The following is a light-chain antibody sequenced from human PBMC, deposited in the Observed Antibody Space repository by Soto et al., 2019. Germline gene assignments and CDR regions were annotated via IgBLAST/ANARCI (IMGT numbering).Light chain of an antibody. CDR1: SSDVGGYNY. J-gene: IGLJ2*01. V-gene: IGLV2-14*01. Sequence: QSALTQPASVSGSPGQSITISCTGTSSDVGGYNYVSWYQQHPGKAPNLIIFDVSNRPSGVSNRFSGSKSGNSASLTISGLQADDEADYCCSSYTGSNTPVVFGGGTKVTVL. CDR2: DVS. CDR3: SSYTGSNTPVV.